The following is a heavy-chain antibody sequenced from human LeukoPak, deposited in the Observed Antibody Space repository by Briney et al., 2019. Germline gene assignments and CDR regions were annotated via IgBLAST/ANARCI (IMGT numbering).Heavy chain of an antibody. Sequence: SETLSLTCTVSGGSISSYYWGWIRQPPGKGLEWIGSIYYSGSTYYNPSLKSRVTISVDTSKNQFSLKLSSVTAADTAVYYCARGSYYDSSGVDAFDIWGQGTMVTVSS. V-gene: IGHV4-39*07. CDR3: ARGSYYDSSGVDAFDI. CDR2: IYYSGST. CDR1: GGSISSYY. D-gene: IGHD3-22*01. J-gene: IGHJ3*02.